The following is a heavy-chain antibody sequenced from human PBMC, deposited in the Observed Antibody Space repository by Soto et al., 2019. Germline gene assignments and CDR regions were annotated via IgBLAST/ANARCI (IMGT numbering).Heavy chain of an antibody. CDR3: ARGLHLAGGQRVWSGYYYYGMDV. CDR2: INHSGST. Sequence: SETLSLTCAVYGGSFSGYYWSWIRQPPGKGLEWIGEINHSGSTNYNPSLKSRVTISVDTSKNQSSLKLSSVTAVDTAVYYCARGLHLAGGQRVWSGYYYYGMDVWGQGTTVTVSS. J-gene: IGHJ6*02. V-gene: IGHV4-34*01. D-gene: IGHD3-3*01. CDR1: GGSFSGYY.